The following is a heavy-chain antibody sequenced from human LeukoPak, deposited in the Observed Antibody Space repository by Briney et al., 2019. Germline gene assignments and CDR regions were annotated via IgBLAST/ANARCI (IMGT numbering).Heavy chain of an antibody. J-gene: IGHJ4*02. CDR1: GFTFSSYP. CDR3: ARGRVGDY. Sequence: PGGSLRLSCAASGFTFSSYPMSWVRQAPGKGLECVSGISGSGGSTYYADSVKGRFTISRDNSKNTLYLHMNSPRAEDTAVYYCARGRVGDYWGQGALVTVSS. D-gene: IGHD1-26*01. CDR2: ISGSGGST. V-gene: IGHV3-23*01.